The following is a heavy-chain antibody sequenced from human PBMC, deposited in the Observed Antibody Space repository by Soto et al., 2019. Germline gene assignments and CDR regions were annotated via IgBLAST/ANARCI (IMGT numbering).Heavy chain of an antibody. CDR1: GGSISSYY. CDR3: ARLAVDTAMARYYYYGMDV. CDR2: IYYSGST. Sequence: PSETLSLTCTVSGGSISSYYWSWIRQPPGKGLEWIGYIYYSGSTNYNPSLKSRVTISVDTSKNQFSLKLSSVTAADTAVYYCARLAVDTAMARYYYYGMDVWGQGTTVTVSS. V-gene: IGHV4-59*01. J-gene: IGHJ6*02. D-gene: IGHD5-18*01.